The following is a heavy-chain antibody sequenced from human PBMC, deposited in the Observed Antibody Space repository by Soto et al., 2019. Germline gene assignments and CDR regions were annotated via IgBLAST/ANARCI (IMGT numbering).Heavy chain of an antibody. V-gene: IGHV3-23*01. CDR1: GFTFSSYA. Sequence: EVQVLESGGGLVQPGGSLSLSCAASGFTFSSYAMSWVRQAPGKGLEWVSAISGSGGRTNYADSVKGRFTISRDNSKXXXXXXXXXXXXXXXXXXXXXXXXXXXXXXXMDVWGQGTTVTVSS. CDR3: XXXXXXXXXXXMDV. J-gene: IGHJ6*02. CDR2: ISGSGGRT.